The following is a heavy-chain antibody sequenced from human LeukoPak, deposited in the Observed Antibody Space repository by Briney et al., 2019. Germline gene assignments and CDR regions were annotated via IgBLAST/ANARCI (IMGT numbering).Heavy chain of an antibody. CDR2: INPNSGGT. CDR1: GYTFTGYS. V-gene: IGHV1-2*02. D-gene: IGHD6-13*01. CDR3: ARVYYSSSYDYWYFDL. Sequence: ASVKVSCKASGYTFTGYSMHWVRQAPGQGLEWMGWINPNSGGTNYAQKFQGRVTMTRDTSISTAYMELSRLRSDDTAVYYCARVYYSSSYDYWYFDLWGRGTLVTVSS. J-gene: IGHJ2*01.